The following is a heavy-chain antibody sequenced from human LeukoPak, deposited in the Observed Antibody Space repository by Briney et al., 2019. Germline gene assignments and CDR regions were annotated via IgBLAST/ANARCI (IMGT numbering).Heavy chain of an antibody. CDR3: ARDRREHGSGSYSSWAPSRYYYMDV. Sequence: SETLSLTCTVSGGSISSYYWSWIRQPPGKGLEWIGYIYYSGSTNYNPSLKSRVTISVDTSKNQFSLKLSSVTAADTAVYYCARDRREHGSGSYSSWAPSRYYYMDVWGKGTTVTISS. CDR1: GGSISSYY. CDR2: IYYSGST. V-gene: IGHV4-59*01. D-gene: IGHD3-10*01. J-gene: IGHJ6*03.